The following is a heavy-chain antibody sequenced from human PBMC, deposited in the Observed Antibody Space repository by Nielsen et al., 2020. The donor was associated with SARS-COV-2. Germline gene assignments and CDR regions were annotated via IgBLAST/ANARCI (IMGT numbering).Heavy chain of an antibody. CDR3: ARVDLITIFGIDY. D-gene: IGHD3-3*01. Sequence: WIRQPPGKGLEWIGSIYHSGSTNYNPSLKSRVTISVDKSKNQFSLKLSSVTAADTAVYYCARVDLITIFGIDYWGQGTLVTVSS. CDR2: IYHSGST. V-gene: IGHV4-39*07. J-gene: IGHJ4*02.